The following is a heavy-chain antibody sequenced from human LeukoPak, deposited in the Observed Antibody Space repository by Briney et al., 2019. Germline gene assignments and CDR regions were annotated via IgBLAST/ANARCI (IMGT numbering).Heavy chain of an antibody. Sequence: PSGTLSLTCAVSGGSISSSNWWSWVRQPPGKGLEWIGYIYYSGSTNYNPSLKSRVTISVDTSKNQFSLKLSSVTAADTAVYYCARSGTTVTASDYWGQGTLVTVSS. CDR3: ARSGTTVTASDY. V-gene: IGHV4-4*02. J-gene: IGHJ4*02. D-gene: IGHD4-17*01. CDR1: GGSISSSNW. CDR2: IYYSGST.